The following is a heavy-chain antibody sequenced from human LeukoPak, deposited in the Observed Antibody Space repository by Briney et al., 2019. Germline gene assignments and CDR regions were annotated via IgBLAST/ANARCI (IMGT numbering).Heavy chain of an antibody. D-gene: IGHD2-2*02. CDR1: GFMFSDYF. J-gene: IGHJ4*02. CDR2: IKSKADSETR. V-gene: IGHV3-15*01. Sequence: GGSLRLSCAASGFMFSDYFMSWIRQAPGKGLEWVGRIKSKADSETRDYAAPVKGRFTISRDDSQNTLYLQMNSLKTEDTGVYYCTTYFTVYTPGFDYWGQGTLVTVSS. CDR3: TTYFTVYTPGFDY.